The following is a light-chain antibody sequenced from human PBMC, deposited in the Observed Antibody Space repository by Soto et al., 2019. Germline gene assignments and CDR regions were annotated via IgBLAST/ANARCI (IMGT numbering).Light chain of an antibody. V-gene: IGKV1-5*03. CDR2: KPS. CDR3: QQYKSFSLT. CDR1: QSISSW. J-gene: IGKJ4*01. Sequence: DIQMTQSPSTLSASVGARVTITCRASQSISSWLAWYQQKPGKAPKLLIYKPSNLESGVPSRFSGSGSGTEFSLTISSLQPDDFATYYCQQYKSFSLTFGGGTRVEVK.